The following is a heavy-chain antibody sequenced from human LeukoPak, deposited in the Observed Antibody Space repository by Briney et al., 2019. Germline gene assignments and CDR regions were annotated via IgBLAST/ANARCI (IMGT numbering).Heavy chain of an antibody. CDR3: ARAFSTTAFDY. CDR1: GFTFRTYA. D-gene: IGHD4-17*01. Sequence: PGRSLRLSCAASGFTFRTYAMNWVRQAPGKGLEWVAVISDDGSNKYYAESVKGQFTISRDNSKNTLYLQMNSLRAEDTAVYYCARAFSTTAFDYWGQGTLVTVPS. V-gene: IGHV3-30*04. J-gene: IGHJ4*02. CDR2: ISDDGSNK.